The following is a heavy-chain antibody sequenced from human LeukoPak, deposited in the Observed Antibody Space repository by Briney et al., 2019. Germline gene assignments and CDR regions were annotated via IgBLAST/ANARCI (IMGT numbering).Heavy chain of an antibody. J-gene: IGHJ5*02. D-gene: IGHD2-8*01. CDR3: ARVDCTNGVCLNWFDP. V-gene: IGHV6-1*01. Sequence: SQTLSLTCAISGDSVSSNSAAWNWIRQSPSRGLEWLGRTYYRSKWYSDYAVSVKSRITINPDTSKNQFSLQLNPVTPEDTAVYYCARVDCTNGVCLNWFDPWGQGTLVTVSS. CDR2: TYYRSKWYS. CDR1: GDSVSSNSAA.